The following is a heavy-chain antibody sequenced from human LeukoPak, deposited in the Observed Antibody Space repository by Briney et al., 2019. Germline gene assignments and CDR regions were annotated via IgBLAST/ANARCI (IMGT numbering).Heavy chain of an antibody. J-gene: IGHJ5*02. CDR3: ARVGGTMIRGVISTWFDP. Sequence: GASVKFSCKASGYPFTSYGISWVRQAPGQGLEWMGWISAYNGNTNYAQKLQGRVTMTKDTSTSTAYMELRSLRSDDTAVYYCARVGGTMIRGVISTWFDPWGQGTLVTVSS. CDR2: ISAYNGNT. D-gene: IGHD3-10*01. V-gene: IGHV1-18*01. CDR1: GYPFTSYG.